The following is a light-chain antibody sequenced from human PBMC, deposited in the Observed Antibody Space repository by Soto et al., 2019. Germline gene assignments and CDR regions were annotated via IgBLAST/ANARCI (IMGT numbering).Light chain of an antibody. V-gene: IGKV3D-15*02. J-gene: IGKJ1*01. CDR3: QQYGSSPS. CDR1: QSVSSD. CDR2: SAS. Sequence: EIVMTQSPATLSVSPGERATLSCRASQSVSSDLAWYHQKPGQAPRLLIYSASTRATGIPARFSGSGSGTEFTLTISRLDPEDFAVYYCQQYGSSPSFGQGTKVDIK.